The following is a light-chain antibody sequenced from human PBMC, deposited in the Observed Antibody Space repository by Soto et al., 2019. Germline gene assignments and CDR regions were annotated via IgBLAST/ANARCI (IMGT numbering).Light chain of an antibody. Sequence: QSVLTQPPSASGSPGQSVTISCTGTSSDVGGYNYVSWYQQYPGKAPKVMIYDVNKRPSGIPDRFSGSKSGTSATLGITGLQTGDEADYYCGTWDSSLSAWVFGGGTKLTVL. CDR3: GTWDSSLSAWV. V-gene: IGLV2-8*01. CDR2: DVN. CDR1: SSDVGGYNY. J-gene: IGLJ3*02.